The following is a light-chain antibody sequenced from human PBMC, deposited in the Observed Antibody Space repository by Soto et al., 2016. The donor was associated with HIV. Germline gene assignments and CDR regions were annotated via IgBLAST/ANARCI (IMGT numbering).Light chain of an antibody. CDR2: DDS. CDR3: QVWDSGSDPVV. V-gene: IGLV3-21*03. CDR1: NVGSKS. Sequence: VLTQPPSVSVAPGKTARITCGGTNVGSKSVHWYQQKPGQAPVLVVYDDSDRPSGIPERFSGSNSGNTATLTISRVDIGDEADYYCQVWDSGSDPVVFGGGTKLTVL. J-gene: IGLJ2*01.